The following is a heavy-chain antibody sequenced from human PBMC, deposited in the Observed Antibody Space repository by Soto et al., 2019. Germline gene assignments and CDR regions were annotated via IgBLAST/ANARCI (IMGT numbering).Heavy chain of an antibody. Sequence: GWSLGLSCAASGFTFSSYAMSWVRQTPGKGLEWVSTLSGSGGTTYYADSVKGQFTISRDNSKSTLYLQMNSLRVEDTAAYYCARDEVRQKSAFDLWGQETMVTVSS. CDR1: GFTFSSYA. J-gene: IGHJ3*01. D-gene: IGHD6-25*01. CDR3: ARDEVRQKSAFDL. CDR2: LSGSGGTT. V-gene: IGHV3-23*01.